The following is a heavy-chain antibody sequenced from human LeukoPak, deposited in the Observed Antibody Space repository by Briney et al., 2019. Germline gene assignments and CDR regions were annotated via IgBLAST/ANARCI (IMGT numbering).Heavy chain of an antibody. CDR3: ARSRWCLGYCSTTSCYSFDY. J-gene: IGHJ4*02. D-gene: IGHD2-2*01. V-gene: IGHV3-48*03. CDR1: GFTLSSFE. Sequence: GGSLRLSCAAPGFTLSSFEINWVCQAPGRGLEWVSYISGSGSTIYYADSVKGRFTISRDNAKNSLYLQMNSLRAEDTAVYYCARSRWCLGYCSTTSCYSFDYWGQGTLVTVSS. CDR2: ISGSGSTI.